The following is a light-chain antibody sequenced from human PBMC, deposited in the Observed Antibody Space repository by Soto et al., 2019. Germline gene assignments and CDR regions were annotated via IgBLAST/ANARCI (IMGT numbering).Light chain of an antibody. J-gene: IGKJ1*01. V-gene: IGKV4-1*01. CDR1: QSVFYSSNNKNY. CDR3: QESDTPPPA. Sequence: DIVMTQSPDSLAVSLGERATINCTSSQSVFYSSNNKNYLAWYQQKPGQPPKLLIYRASTRESVVPDRFSGSESGTDFTLTISSLQAVDVAVYHCQESDTPPPAFGQVTKVTI. CDR2: RAS.